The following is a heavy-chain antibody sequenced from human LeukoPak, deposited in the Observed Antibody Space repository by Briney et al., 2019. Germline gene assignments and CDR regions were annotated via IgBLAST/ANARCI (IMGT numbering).Heavy chain of an antibody. Sequence: PGGSLRLSCAELLFTFNSFGIHCVRQAPGKGLEWVAVIYYDGSNNFYSDSVKGRFTISRDNSKNTVFLQMSSLRAEDTPVYYCARGPESGRFDYCGQGTLVTVSS. CDR2: IYYDGSNN. CDR1: LFTFNSFG. J-gene: IGHJ4*02. D-gene: IGHD2-8*02. V-gene: IGHV3-30*12. CDR3: ARGPESGRFDY.